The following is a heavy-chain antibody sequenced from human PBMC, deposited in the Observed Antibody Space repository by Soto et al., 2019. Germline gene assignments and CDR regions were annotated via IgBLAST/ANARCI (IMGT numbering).Heavy chain of an antibody. D-gene: IGHD6-13*01. CDR3: AARSSWTLDAFDI. J-gene: IGHJ3*02. CDR2: IVVGSGNT. Sequence: SVKVSCKASGFTFTSSAVQWVRQARGQRLEWIGWIVVGSGNTNYAQKFQERVTITRDMSTSTAYMELSSLRSEDTAVYYCAARSSWTLDAFDIWGQGTMVNVSS. CDR1: GFTFTSSA. V-gene: IGHV1-58*01.